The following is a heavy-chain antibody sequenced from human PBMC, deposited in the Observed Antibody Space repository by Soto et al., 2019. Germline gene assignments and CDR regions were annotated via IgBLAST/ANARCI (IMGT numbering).Heavy chain of an antibody. CDR1: GGTFSSYA. CDR2: FIPIFGTA. J-gene: IGHJ6*02. CDR3: ARAGMTYYYYYYGMDV. V-gene: IGHV1-69*13. Sequence: GASVKVSCKASGGTFSSYAISWVRQAPGQGLEWMGGFIPIFGTANYAQKFQGRVTITADESTSTAYMELSSLRSEDTAVYYCARAGMTYYYYYYGMDVWGQGTTVTVS. D-gene: IGHD1-20*01.